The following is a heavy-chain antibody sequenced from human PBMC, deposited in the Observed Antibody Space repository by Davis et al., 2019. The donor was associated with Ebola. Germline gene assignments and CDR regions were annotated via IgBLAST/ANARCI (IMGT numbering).Heavy chain of an antibody. CDR3: ARGGAVAATFDY. Sequence: GRCTISRDNAKNSLFLQMNSLRAEDTAVYYCARGGAVAATFDYWGQGTLVTISS. J-gene: IGHJ4*02. V-gene: IGHV3-11*05. D-gene: IGHD6-19*01.